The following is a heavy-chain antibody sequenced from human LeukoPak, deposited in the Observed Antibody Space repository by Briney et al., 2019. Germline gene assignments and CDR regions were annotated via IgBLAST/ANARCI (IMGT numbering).Heavy chain of an antibody. CDR1: GFTFSSYA. CDR2: ISGSGGST. D-gene: IGHD3-22*01. J-gene: IGHJ3*02. V-gene: IGHV3-23*01. Sequence: GGSLRLSCAASGFTFSSYAMSWVRQAPGKGLEWVSAISGSGGSTYYADSVKGRFTISRDNSKNTLYLQMNSLRAEDTAVYYCASTATYYDSSGHYPGDAFDIWGQGTMVTVSS. CDR3: ASTATYYDSSGHYPGDAFDI.